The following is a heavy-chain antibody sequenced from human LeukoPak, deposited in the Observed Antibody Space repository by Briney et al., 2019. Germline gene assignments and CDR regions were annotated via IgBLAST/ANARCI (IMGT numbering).Heavy chain of an antibody. Sequence: GGSLRLSCAASGFTFSSYGMPWVRQAPGKGLEWVAVIWYDGSNKYYADSVKGRFTISRDNSKNTLYLQMNSLRAEDTAVYYCARGYLDYYDSSGYYYPTYFDYWGQGTLVTVSS. D-gene: IGHD3-22*01. V-gene: IGHV3-33*01. CDR1: GFTFSSYG. CDR3: ARGYLDYYDSSGYYYPTYFDY. CDR2: IWYDGSNK. J-gene: IGHJ4*02.